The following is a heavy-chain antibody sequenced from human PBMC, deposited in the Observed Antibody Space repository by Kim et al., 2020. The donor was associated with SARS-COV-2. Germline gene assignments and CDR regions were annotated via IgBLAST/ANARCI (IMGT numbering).Heavy chain of an antibody. D-gene: IGHD2-2*01. J-gene: IGHJ4*02. CDR1: GGTFSSDV. Sequence: SVKVSCKASGGTFSSDVFSWVRQAPGQGLEWMGRIIPIFGTTNYVQKFQGRVTITADESTRTAYMDLSSLRSDDTAVYYCARGVYSWAEPAAMYFDYWGQGTLVTVSS. V-gene: IGHV1-69*13. CDR3: ARGVYSWAEPAAMYFDY. CDR2: IIPIFGTT.